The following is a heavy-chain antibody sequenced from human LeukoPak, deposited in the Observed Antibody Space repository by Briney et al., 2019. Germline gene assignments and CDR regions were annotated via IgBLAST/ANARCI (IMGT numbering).Heavy chain of an antibody. J-gene: IGHJ5*02. D-gene: IGHD4-23*01. V-gene: IGHV4-4*08. CDR1: GGSISGYY. CDR3: GRSFGGNHRS. CDR2: IYFSGST. Sequence: SETLSLTYTLSGGSISGYYWTWIQQSPGKGLEWIGDIYFSGSTSYNPSLKSRVTMSVDTSRNQFSLKVNCVAAADTAVYYCGRSFGGNHRSLGQGTLVT.